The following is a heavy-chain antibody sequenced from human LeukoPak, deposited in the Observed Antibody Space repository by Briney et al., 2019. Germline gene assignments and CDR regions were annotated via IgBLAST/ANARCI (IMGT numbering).Heavy chain of an antibody. D-gene: IGHD3-22*01. J-gene: IGHJ2*01. V-gene: IGHV4-59*01. CDR1: GCSISSYY. CDR3: ARSRYYDSSGYPTWYFDL. Sequence: PSETLSLTCTVSGCSISSYYWSWIRQPPGKGLEWIGYIYYSGNTKYNPSLKSRVTISVDTSKNQFSLNLSSVTAADTAVYCCARSRYYDSSGYPTWYFDLWGRGTLVTVSS. CDR2: IYYSGNT.